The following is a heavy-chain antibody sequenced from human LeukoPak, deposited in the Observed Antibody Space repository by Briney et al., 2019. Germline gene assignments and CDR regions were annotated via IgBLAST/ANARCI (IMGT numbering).Heavy chain of an antibody. Sequence: GGSLRLSCAASGFTFSNYWMHWDRQAPGKGLVWVSRISSDESSTTYADSVKGRFTISRDNAKNTLYLKMNTLRAEDTAIYFCARGGFTGTSCPYFDYWGQGTLVTVSS. CDR2: ISSDESST. CDR3: ARGGFTGTSCPYFDY. V-gene: IGHV3-74*01. CDR1: GFTFSNYW. J-gene: IGHJ4*02. D-gene: IGHD2-2*01.